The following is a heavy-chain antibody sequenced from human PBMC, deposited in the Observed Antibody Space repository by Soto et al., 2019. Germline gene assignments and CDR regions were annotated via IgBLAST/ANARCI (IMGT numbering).Heavy chain of an antibody. CDR1: GFTVSSNY. CDR3: AMEGSGPGWT. V-gene: IGHV3-72*01. J-gene: IGHJ5*02. Sequence: GGSLRLSCAASGFTVSSNYMDWVRQAPGKGLEWVGRTRNKPNSYTTEYAASVRGRFTISSDDSKNSLYLQMNSLKTEDTAVYYCAMEGSGPGWTWGQGTLVTVSS. D-gene: IGHD3-10*01. CDR2: TRNKPNSYTT.